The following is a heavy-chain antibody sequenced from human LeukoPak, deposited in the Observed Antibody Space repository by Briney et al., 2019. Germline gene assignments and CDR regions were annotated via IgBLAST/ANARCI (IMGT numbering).Heavy chain of an antibody. CDR1: GGSIRSYY. CDR2: IYYSGST. Sequence: PSETLSLTCTVSGGSIRSYYWSWIRQPPGKGLEWIRYIYYSGSTNYNPSLKSRVTISVDTSKNQFSLKLSSVTAADTAVYYCARGEYSSGWTPPLYYYYGMDVWGQGTAVTVSS. V-gene: IGHV4-59*01. D-gene: IGHD6-19*01. J-gene: IGHJ6*02. CDR3: ARGEYSSGWTPPLYYYYGMDV.